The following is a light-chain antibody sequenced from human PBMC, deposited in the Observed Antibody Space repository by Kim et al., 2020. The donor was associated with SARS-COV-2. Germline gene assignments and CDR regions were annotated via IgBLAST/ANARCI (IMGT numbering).Light chain of an antibody. Sequence: VSPRQTALVACSEEKLDNKYVTWYQQKAGRSPVVVIYGDDKRPSGITERFSGSNSGNTATLTISGTQAMDEADYYCQAWDSSSVVFGGGTQLTVL. V-gene: IGLV3-1*01. J-gene: IGLJ2*01. CDR3: QAWDSSSVV. CDR2: GDD. CDR1: KLDNKY.